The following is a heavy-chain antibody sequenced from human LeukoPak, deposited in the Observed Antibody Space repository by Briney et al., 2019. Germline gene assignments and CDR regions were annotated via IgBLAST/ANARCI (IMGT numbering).Heavy chain of an antibody. V-gene: IGHV3-7*01. J-gene: IGHJ4*02. CDR2: IKQDGSEK. CDR1: GFTFSSYW. Sequence: AGGSLRLSCAASGFTFSSYWMSWVRQAPGKGLEWVANIKQDGSEKYYVDSVKGRFTISRDNAKNSLYLQMNSLRAEDTAVYYCARAIRGCRSTSCPTDYWGQGTLVTVSS. D-gene: IGHD2-2*01. CDR3: ARAIRGCRSTSCPTDY.